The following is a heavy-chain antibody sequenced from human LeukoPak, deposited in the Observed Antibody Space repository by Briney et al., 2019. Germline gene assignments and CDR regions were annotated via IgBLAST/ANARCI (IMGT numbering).Heavy chain of an antibody. D-gene: IGHD1-26*01. CDR1: GYTFTSYY. CDR3: ARAYGSGSYTYWYFDL. CDR2: INPSGGST. Sequence: GASVKVSCKASGYTFTSYYMHWVRQAPGQGLEWMGIINPSGGSTSYAQKFQGRVTMTRDMSTSTVYMELSSLRSEGTAVYYCARAYGSGSYTYWYFDLWGRGTLVTVSS. J-gene: IGHJ2*01. V-gene: IGHV1-46*01.